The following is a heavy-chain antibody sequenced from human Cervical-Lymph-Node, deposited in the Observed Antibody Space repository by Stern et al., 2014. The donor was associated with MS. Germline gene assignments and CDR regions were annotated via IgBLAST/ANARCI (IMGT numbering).Heavy chain of an antibody. CDR2: SWSDGTKE. J-gene: IGHJ4*02. CDR1: GFTFSGYG. CDR3: ARDDRTSWYGGMPH. D-gene: IGHD6-13*01. V-gene: IGHV3-33*01. Sequence: VQLVESGGGAVQPGRSLRLSCATSGFTFSGYGMYWVRQAPGQGLELVAISWSDGTKEDYADSVKGRFTISRDNSKNTLYLQMTSLRAEDTAVYYCARDDRTSWYGGMPHWGQGTLVTVSS.